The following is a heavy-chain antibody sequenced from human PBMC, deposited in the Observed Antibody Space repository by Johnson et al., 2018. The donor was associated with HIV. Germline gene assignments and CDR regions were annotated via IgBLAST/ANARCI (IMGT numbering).Heavy chain of an antibody. Sequence: QVQLVESGGGLVKPGGSLRLSCAASGFTFSDYYMNWIRQAPGKGLEWISYISSSGSTIYYADSVKGRFTISRDNAKNSLYLQMNSLRAEDTAVYYCARGVEMATMRDVGDAFDIWGQGTMVTVSS. J-gene: IGHJ3*02. CDR3: ARGVEMATMRDVGDAFDI. CDR2: ISSSGSTI. V-gene: IGHV3-11*04. CDR1: GFTFSDYY. D-gene: IGHD5-24*01.